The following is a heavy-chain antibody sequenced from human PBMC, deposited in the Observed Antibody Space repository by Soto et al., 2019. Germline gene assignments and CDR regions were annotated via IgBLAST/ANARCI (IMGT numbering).Heavy chain of an antibody. V-gene: IGHV3-74*01. J-gene: IGHJ4*02. D-gene: IGHD3-9*01. CDR1: GFTFSSYW. CDR3: ARTNKRLRYFDWSLDY. CDR2: INSDGSST. Sequence: EVQLVESGGGLVQPGGSLRLSCAASGFTFSSYWMHWVRQAPGKGLVWVSRINSDGSSTSYADSVKGRFTISRDNAKNTLYLQMNSLRAEDTAVYYRARTNKRLRYFDWSLDYWGQGTLVTVSS.